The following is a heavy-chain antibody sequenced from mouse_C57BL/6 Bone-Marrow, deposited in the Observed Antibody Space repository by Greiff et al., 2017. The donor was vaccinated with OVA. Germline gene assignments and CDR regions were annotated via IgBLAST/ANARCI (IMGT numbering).Heavy chain of an antibody. V-gene: IGHV1-82*01. J-gene: IGHJ2*01. CDR2: IYPGDGDT. CDR3: ARGGFYYYFDY. Sequence: VKLVESGPELVKPGASVKISCKASGYAFSSSWMNWVKQRPGKGLEWIGRIYPGDGDTNYTGKFKGKATLTADKSSSTAYMQLSSLTSEDSEVDFCARGGFYYYFDYWGQGTTLTVSS. CDR1: GYAFSSSW. D-gene: IGHD1-1*01.